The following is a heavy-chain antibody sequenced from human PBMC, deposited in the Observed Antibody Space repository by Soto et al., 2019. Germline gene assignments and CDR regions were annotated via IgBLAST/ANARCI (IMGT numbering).Heavy chain of an antibody. CDR3: ARSLDYDILTGYYPPSYYYGMDV. CDR1: GGTFSSYA. J-gene: IGHJ6*02. CDR2: IIPIFGTA. D-gene: IGHD3-9*01. V-gene: IGHV1-69*13. Sequence: SVKVSCKASGGTFSSYAISWVRQAPGQGLEWMGGIIPIFGTANYAQKFRGRVTITADESTSTAYMELSSLRSEDTAVYYCARSLDYDILTGYYPPSYYYGMDVWGQGTTVTVSS.